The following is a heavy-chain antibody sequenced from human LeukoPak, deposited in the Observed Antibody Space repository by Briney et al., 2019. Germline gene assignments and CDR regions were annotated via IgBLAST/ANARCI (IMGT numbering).Heavy chain of an antibody. D-gene: IGHD3-9*01. Sequence: PSETLSLTCAVYGGSFSGYYWSWIRQPPGKGLEWIGEINHSGSTNYNPSLKSRVTISVDTSKNQFSLKLSSVTAADTAVYYCARRDYDILTGQSSWFDPWGQGTLVTVSS. CDR2: INHSGST. CDR3: ARRDYDILTGQSSWFDP. J-gene: IGHJ5*02. CDR1: GGSFSGYY. V-gene: IGHV4-34*01.